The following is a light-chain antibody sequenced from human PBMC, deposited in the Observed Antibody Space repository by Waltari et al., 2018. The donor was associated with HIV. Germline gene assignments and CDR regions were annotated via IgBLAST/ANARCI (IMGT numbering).Light chain of an antibody. CDR1: SCDVGGYND. J-gene: IGLJ3*02. Sequence: QSALAHPAAVCGCPEQPLATSWSGTSCDVGGYNDVSWYQQHPGKAPRLMIYDVSTRPSGVSDRFSGSKSGDTASLTISGLQAEDEADYYCESYTSTSVWVFGGGTRLTVL. V-gene: IGLV2-14*03. CDR2: DVS. CDR3: ESYTSTSVWV.